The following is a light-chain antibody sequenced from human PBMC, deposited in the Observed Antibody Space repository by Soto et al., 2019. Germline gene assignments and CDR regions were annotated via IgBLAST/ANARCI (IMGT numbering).Light chain of an antibody. J-gene: IGKJ1*01. V-gene: IGKV1-9*01. CDR2: AAF. CDR3: QHYNSYPWT. CDR1: QGIGTY. Sequence: IQLTQSPSSLSASVGDRVTISCRASQGIGTYLAWYQQKPGKAPKLLIYAAFTLQSGVPTRFSGSRSGTEFTLTISSLQPDDFATYFCQHYNSYPWTFGQGTKVDI.